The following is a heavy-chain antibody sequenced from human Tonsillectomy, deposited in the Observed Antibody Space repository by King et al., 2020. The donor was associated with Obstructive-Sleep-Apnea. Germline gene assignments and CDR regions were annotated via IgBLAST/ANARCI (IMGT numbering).Heavy chain of an antibody. V-gene: IGHV4-59*01. D-gene: IGHD3-3*01. CDR1: GGSISSYY. CDR2: IYYSGST. J-gene: IGHJ5*02. CDR3: ARYYDFNWFDP. Sequence: QLQESGPGLVKPSETLSLTCTVSGGSISSYYWSWIRQPPGKGLEWFGYIYYSGSTNYNPPLKSRVTISVHPSKNQFSLKLSPVTAADTAVYYWARYYDFNWFDPWGQGTLVTVSP.